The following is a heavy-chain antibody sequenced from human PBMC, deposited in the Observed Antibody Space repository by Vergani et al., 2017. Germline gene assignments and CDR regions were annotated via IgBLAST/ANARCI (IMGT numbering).Heavy chain of an antibody. CDR3: AKDPLGDYSLRFDY. CDR1: GFTVSSNY. D-gene: IGHD4-17*01. CDR2: IYSGGST. J-gene: IGHJ4*02. Sequence: EVQLVESGGGLVKPGGSLRLSCAASGFTVSSNYMSWVRQAPGKGLEWVSVIYSGGSTYYADSVKGRFTISRDNSKNTLYLQMNSLRAEDTAVYYCAKDPLGDYSLRFDYWGQGTLVTVSS. V-gene: IGHV3-66*01.